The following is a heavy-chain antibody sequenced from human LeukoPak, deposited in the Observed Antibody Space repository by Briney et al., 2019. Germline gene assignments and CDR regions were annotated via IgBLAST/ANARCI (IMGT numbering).Heavy chain of an antibody. CDR3: ARGYCTSSSCFARHWFDP. D-gene: IGHD2-2*01. V-gene: IGHV4-31*03. CDR2: IYYSGNT. J-gene: IGHJ5*02. CDR1: GGSISSGGYY. Sequence: KPSQTLSLTCTVSGGSISSGGYYWSWIRQHPGKGLEWIGYIYYSGNTYYNPSLKSRVTISVDTSKNQFSLKLSSVTAADTAVYYCARGYCTSSSCFARHWFDPWGQGTLVTVS.